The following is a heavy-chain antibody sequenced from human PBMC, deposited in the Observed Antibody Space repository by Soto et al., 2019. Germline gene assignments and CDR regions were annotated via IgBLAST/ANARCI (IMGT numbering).Heavy chain of an antibody. J-gene: IGHJ4*02. CDR3: AKDRPPSYCSSTSCYRYAGVHFDY. V-gene: IGHV3-23*01. Sequence: EVQLLESGGGLEQPGGSLRLSCAASGFTFSSYAMSWVRQAPGKGLEWVSAISGSGGSTYYADSVKGRFTISRDNSKNTLYLQMNSLRAEDTAVYYCAKDRPPSYCSSTSCYRYAGVHFDYWGQGTLVTVSS. D-gene: IGHD2-2*01. CDR2: ISGSGGST. CDR1: GFTFSSYA.